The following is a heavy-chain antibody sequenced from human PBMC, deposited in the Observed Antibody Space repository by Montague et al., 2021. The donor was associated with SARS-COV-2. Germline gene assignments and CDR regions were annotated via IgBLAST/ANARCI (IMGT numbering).Heavy chain of an antibody. CDR1: GGSLSSYY. CDR2: IYYSGST. Sequence: SETLSLTCTVSGGSLSSYYWNWIRQPPGKGLEWIGYIYYSGSTNYNPSLKSRVTISVDTSKNQFSLNLSSVTAADTAVYYCARHVSGSLTHFHHWGQGSLVTVSS. V-gene: IGHV4-59*08. D-gene: IGHD1-26*01. CDR3: ARHVSGSLTHFHH. J-gene: IGHJ1*01.